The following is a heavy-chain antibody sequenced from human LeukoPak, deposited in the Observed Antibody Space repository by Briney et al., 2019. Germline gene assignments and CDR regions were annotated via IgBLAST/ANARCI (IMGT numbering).Heavy chain of an antibody. CDR3: ATPRDTAMALDY. D-gene: IGHD5-18*01. CDR1: GYTLTELS. CDR2: FDPEDGET. Sequence: ASVKVSCKVSGYTLTELSMHWVRQAPGKGLEWMGGFDPEDGETIYAQKFQGRVTMTEDTSTDTAYMELSSLRSEDTAVYYCATPRDTAMALDYWGQGTLVTVSS. J-gene: IGHJ4*02. V-gene: IGHV1-24*01.